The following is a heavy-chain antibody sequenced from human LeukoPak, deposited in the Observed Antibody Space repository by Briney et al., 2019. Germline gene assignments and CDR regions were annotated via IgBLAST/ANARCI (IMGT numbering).Heavy chain of an antibody. V-gene: IGHV1-18*01. J-gene: IGHJ4*02. CDR3: AREAAVAGTADY. Sequence: ASVKVSCKASGYTVTSYGISWVRQAPGQGLEWMGWISAYNGNTNYAQKLQGRVTMTTDTSTSTAYMELRSLRSDDTAVYYCAREAAVAGTADYWGQGTLVTVSS. D-gene: IGHD6-19*01. CDR1: GYTVTSYG. CDR2: ISAYNGNT.